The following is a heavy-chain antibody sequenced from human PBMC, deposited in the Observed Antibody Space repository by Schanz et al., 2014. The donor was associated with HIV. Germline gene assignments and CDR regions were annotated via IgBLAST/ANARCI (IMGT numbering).Heavy chain of an antibody. CDR3: AKDRNQYDSRYIGKGNYYYYYGMDV. D-gene: IGHD3-22*01. Sequence: VQLVESGGGLVQPGGSLRLSCVASGFTFSSYWMSWVRQAPGKGLEWLAVISYDGRNKKFANSVKGRFTISRDNSKNTVYLQAKSLRPEDTAVYYCAKDRNQYDSRYIGKGNYYYYYGMDVWGQGTTVTVSS. CDR2: ISYDGRNK. CDR1: GFTFSSYW. J-gene: IGHJ6*02. V-gene: IGHV3-30*18.